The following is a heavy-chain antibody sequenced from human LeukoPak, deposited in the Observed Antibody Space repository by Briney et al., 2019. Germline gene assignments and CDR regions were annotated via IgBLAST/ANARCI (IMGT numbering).Heavy chain of an antibody. CDR2: FDPEDGET. V-gene: IGHV1-24*01. Sequence: GASVKVSCKVSGYTLTELSMHWVRQAPGKGLEWMGGFDPEDGETIYAQKFQGRVTMTEDTSTDTAYMELSSLRSEDTAVYYCATDPFTMATGSFDPWGQGTLVTVSS. CDR3: ATDPFTMATGSFDP. CDR1: GYTLTELS. J-gene: IGHJ5*02. D-gene: IGHD5-24*01.